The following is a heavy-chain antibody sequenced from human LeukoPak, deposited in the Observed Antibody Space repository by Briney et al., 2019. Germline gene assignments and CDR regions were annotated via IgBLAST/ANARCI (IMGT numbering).Heavy chain of an antibody. D-gene: IGHD1-20*01. Sequence: GGSLRLSCAASGFTFRSSGMHWVRQAPGKGLEWVAFISNDGSNKHFGDSVKGRFTISRDNAKNSLYLQMNSLRADDTAVYYCARGYNSYFFDYWGQGTLVTVSS. J-gene: IGHJ4*02. CDR3: ARGYNSYFFDY. CDR2: ISNDGSNK. V-gene: IGHV3-33*05. CDR1: GFTFRSSG.